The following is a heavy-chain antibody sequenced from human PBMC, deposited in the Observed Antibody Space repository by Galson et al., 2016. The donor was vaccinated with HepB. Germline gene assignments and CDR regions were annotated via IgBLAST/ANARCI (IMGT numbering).Heavy chain of an antibody. CDR2: ISRSGDST. CDR1: GFTFSNYG. Sequence: SLRLSCAASGFTFSNYGMTWVRQAPGKGLEVVSSISRSGDSTDYADSVKGRFTISRDNSKNPPSLQMNSLTADDTAIYYCVQGSTAPAVWGKGTTVTVSS. D-gene: IGHD1-26*01. V-gene: IGHV3-23*01. J-gene: IGHJ6*04. CDR3: VQGSTAPAV.